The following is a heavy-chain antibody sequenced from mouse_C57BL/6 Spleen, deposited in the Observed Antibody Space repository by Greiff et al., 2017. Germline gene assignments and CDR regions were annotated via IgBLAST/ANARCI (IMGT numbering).Heavy chain of an antibody. CDR3: ANYYGSSSHYYAMDY. V-gene: IGHV5-17*01. D-gene: IGHD1-1*01. CDR1: GFTFSDYG. CDR2: ISSGSSTI. Sequence: EVKLMESGGGLVKPGGSLKLSCAASGFTFSDYGMHWVRQAPEKGLEWVAYISSGSSTIDYADTVKGRFTISRDNAKNTLFLQMTSLRSEDTAMYYCANYYGSSSHYYAMDYWGQGTSVTVSS. J-gene: IGHJ4*01.